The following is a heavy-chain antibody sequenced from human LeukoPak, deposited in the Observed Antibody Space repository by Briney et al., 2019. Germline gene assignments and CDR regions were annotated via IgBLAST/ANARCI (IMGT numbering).Heavy chain of an antibody. V-gene: IGHV3-74*01. CDR1: GFTFSSYW. CDR3: ARDMYGSGSYNYYYYGMDV. J-gene: IGHJ6*02. D-gene: IGHD3-10*01. Sequence: GSLRLSCAASGFTFSSYWMHWVRQAPGKGLVWVSRINSDGSSTSYADSVKGRFTISRDNAKNTLYLQMNSLRAEDTAVYYCARDMYGSGSYNYYYYGMDVWGQGTTVTVSS. CDR2: INSDGSST.